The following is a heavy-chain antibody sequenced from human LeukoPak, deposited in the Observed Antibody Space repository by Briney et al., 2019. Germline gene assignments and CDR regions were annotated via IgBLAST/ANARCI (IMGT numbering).Heavy chain of an antibody. D-gene: IGHD3-10*01. CDR1: GGSISSGGYY. J-gene: IGHJ3*02. V-gene: IGHV4-31*03. Sequence: PSQTLSLTCTVSGGSISSGGYYWSWIRQHPGKGLEWIGYIYYSGTTYYNPSLKCRITISLDTSKNQVSLKLSSVTAADTAVYYCARDITMLRGDAFDIWGQGTMVTVSS. CDR2: IYYSGTT. CDR3: ARDITMLRGDAFDI.